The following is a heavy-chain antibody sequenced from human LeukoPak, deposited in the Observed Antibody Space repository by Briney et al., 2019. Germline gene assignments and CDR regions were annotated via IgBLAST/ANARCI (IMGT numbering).Heavy chain of an antibody. D-gene: IGHD2-15*01. Sequence: PGESLKISCKGSGYTFTSYWIGWVRQMPGKGLEWMGAINPRDSDTRYSPSFQGQVTISADKSISTAYLQWSSLKASDTAMYYCARGYCSGGSCYSFGGYWGQGTLVTVSS. CDR1: GYTFTSYW. CDR3: ARGYCSGGSCYSFGGY. J-gene: IGHJ4*02. V-gene: IGHV5-51*01. CDR2: INPRDSDT.